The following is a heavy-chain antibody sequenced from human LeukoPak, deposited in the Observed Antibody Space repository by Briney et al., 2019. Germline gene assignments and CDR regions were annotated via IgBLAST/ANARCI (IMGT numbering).Heavy chain of an antibody. V-gene: IGHV3-23*01. CDR1: GFPFRSYA. CDR2: ITDDEDT. J-gene: IGHJ4*02. Sequence: PGGSLRLSCVASGFPFRSYAMTWVRQTPGKGLESVSVITDDEDTYYADSVKGRFTISRDNSKNTLYLQMNSLRADDTAVYYCAKGRGSWPCYFDYWGQGTLVTVSS. D-gene: IGHD6-13*01. CDR3: AKGRGSWPCYFDY.